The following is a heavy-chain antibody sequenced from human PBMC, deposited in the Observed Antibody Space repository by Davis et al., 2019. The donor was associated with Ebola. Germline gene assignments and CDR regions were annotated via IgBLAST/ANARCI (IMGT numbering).Heavy chain of an antibody. J-gene: IGHJ6*01. CDR2: ISSSSSYI. CDR1: GFTFSSYS. V-gene: IGHV3-21*01. CDR3: TLLQEHL. Sequence: GESLKISCAASGFTFSSYSMNWVRQAPGKGLGWVSSISSSSSYIYYADPVKGRFTISRDNAKNSLYLQMNSLHQGPIGLPPGTLLQEHLWG.